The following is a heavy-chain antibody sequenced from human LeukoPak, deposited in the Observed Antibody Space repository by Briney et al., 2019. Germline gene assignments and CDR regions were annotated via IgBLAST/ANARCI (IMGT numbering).Heavy chain of an antibody. J-gene: IGHJ5*02. V-gene: IGHV4-34*01. CDR3: ARRPGRGSSWYNWFDP. Sequence: SETLSLTCAVYGGSFSGYYWSWIRQPPGKGLEWIGEINHSGGTNYNPSLKSRVTISVDTSKNQFSLKLSSVTAADTAVYYCARRPGRGSSWYNWFDPWGQGTLVTVSS. CDR1: GGSFSGYY. D-gene: IGHD6-13*01. CDR2: INHSGGT.